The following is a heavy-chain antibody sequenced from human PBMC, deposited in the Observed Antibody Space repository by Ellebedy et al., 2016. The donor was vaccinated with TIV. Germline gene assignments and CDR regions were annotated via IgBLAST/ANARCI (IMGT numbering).Heavy chain of an antibody. Sequence: ASVKVSXKASGYTFTSYDINWVRQATGQGLEWMGWMNPNSGNTGYAQKFQGRVTMTRNTSISTAYMELSSLRSEDTAVYYCATRSGSYLGLFYYYYGMDVWGQGTTVTVSS. J-gene: IGHJ6*02. D-gene: IGHD3-10*01. CDR1: GYTFTSYD. V-gene: IGHV1-8*01. CDR3: ATRSGSYLGLFYYYYGMDV. CDR2: MNPNSGNT.